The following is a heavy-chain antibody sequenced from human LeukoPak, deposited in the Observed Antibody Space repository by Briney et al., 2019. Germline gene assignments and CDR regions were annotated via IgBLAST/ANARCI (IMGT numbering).Heavy chain of an antibody. CDR3: TRGTIQLWMHNGMDV. CDR1: GFTFGDYA. CDR2: IRSKAYRGTT. D-gene: IGHD5-18*01. Sequence: GRSLRLSCTASGFTFGDYAMSWVRQAPGKGLEWVGFIRSKAYRGTTEYAASVKGRFTISRDDSRGIAYLQMNSLKTEDTAFYYCTRGTIQLWMHNGMDVWGQGTTVTVSS. V-gene: IGHV3-49*04. J-gene: IGHJ6*02.